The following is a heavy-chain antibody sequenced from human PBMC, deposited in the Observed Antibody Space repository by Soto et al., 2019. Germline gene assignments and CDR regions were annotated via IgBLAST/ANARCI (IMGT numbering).Heavy chain of an antibody. CDR1: GFTFSNYT. CDR3: AGSSGSSDC. V-gene: IGHV3-30*04. Sequence: GGSLRLSCAASGFTFSNYTMHWVRQAPGKGLEWVALISYDEIDKYFADAVKGRFTISRDNSKNTLYLQMDSPRAEDTAVYYCAGSSGSSDCWGRGTLVTVSS. CDR2: ISYDEIDK. D-gene: IGHD3-10*01. J-gene: IGHJ4*02.